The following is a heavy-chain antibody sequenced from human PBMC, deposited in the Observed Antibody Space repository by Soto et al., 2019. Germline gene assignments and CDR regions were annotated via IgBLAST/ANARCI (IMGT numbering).Heavy chain of an antibody. CDR2: INHSGST. Sequence: QVQLQRWGAGLLKPSETLSLTCAVYGGSFSGYYWSWIRQPPGKGLEWIGEINHSGSTNYNPSLKSRVTISVDTSKNQFSLKLSSVTAADTAVYYCARGQKVYYYYYYMDVWGKGTTVTVSS. J-gene: IGHJ6*03. CDR1: GGSFSGYY. V-gene: IGHV4-34*01. CDR3: ARGQKVYYYYYYMDV.